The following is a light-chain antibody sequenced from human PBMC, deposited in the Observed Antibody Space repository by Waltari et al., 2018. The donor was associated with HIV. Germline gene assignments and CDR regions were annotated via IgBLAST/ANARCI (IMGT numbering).Light chain of an antibody. Sequence: EIVLTQSPATLSLSPGGRATLSCRASQSVYSYLAWYQHKPGQAPRLLIYEASNRATGIPARFSGSGSGTDFTLTISSLEPEDFAIYYCQQRVNWPLTFGPGTKVDIK. J-gene: IGKJ3*01. V-gene: IGKV3-11*01. CDR2: EAS. CDR3: QQRVNWPLT. CDR1: QSVYSY.